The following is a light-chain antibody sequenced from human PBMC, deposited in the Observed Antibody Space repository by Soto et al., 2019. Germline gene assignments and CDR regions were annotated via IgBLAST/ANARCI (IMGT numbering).Light chain of an antibody. CDR3: SAHGGTNPYV. V-gene: IGLV2-8*01. CDR2: DVN. J-gene: IGLJ1*01. Sequence: QSALTQPPSASGSPGQSVAISCTGTASDICGYSFVSWYQQHPGKAPKLLIYDVNKRPSGAPDRFSGSKSGNTASLTVSGLQAEDEAEYDCSAHGGTNPYVFGTGTKLTVL. CDR1: ASDICGYSF.